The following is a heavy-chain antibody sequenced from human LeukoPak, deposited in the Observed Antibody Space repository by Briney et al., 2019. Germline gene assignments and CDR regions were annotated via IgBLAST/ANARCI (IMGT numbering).Heavy chain of an antibody. CDR2: IIPIFGTA. D-gene: IGHD2-2*01. J-gene: IGHJ6*03. Sequence: ASVKVSCKASGGTFSSYAISWVRQAPGQGLEWTGGIIPIFGTANYAQKFQGRVTITADKSTSTAYMELSSLRSEDTAVYYCARGVQPTYYYYYYMDVWGKGTTVTVSS. CDR3: ARGVQPTYYYYYYMDV. CDR1: GGTFSSYA. V-gene: IGHV1-69*06.